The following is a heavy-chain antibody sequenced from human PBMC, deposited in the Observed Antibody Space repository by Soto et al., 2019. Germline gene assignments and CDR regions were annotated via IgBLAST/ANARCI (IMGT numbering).Heavy chain of an antibody. CDR1: GYSFSNYW. CDR3: ARHVTVIVSVARYYYYMDV. Sequence: PGESLKISCKGSGYSFSNYWIAWVRQMPGKGLEWMGIVYPGNSDTRYSPYFQGQVTISADKSIDTAYLQWDSLKASDTAIYYCARHVTVIVSVARYYYYMDVRGKGTTVTVSS. J-gene: IGHJ6*03. V-gene: IGHV5-51*01. CDR2: VYPGNSDT. D-gene: IGHD4-4*01.